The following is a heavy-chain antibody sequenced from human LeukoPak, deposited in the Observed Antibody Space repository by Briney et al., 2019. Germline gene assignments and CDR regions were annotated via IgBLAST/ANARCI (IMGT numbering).Heavy chain of an antibody. CDR2: INHDGSAT. V-gene: IGHV3-74*01. D-gene: IGHD6-13*01. Sequence: PGGSLRLSCAASGFAFSGYWMHWVRQAPGEGLVWVSRINHDGSATIYADSVKGRFTFSRDNAKNTLHLQMNSLRVEDTAVYYCVREGAHIAAVGNYFDYWGQGTLVTVSP. CDR3: VREGAHIAAVGNYFDY. J-gene: IGHJ4*02. CDR1: GFAFSGYW.